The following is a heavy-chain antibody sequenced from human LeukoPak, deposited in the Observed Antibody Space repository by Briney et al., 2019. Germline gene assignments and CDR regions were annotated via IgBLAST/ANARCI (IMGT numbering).Heavy chain of an antibody. CDR3: ARGRHSGYDYPDWGNWFDP. Sequence: SETLSLTCTVSGGSISRNYWNWIRQPPGKGLEWIGNIYYSETTNYNPSLKSRVSISVDTSKNLLSLKLSSVTAADTAVYYCARGRHSGYDYPDWGNWFDPWGQGTLVTVSS. V-gene: IGHV4-59*01. D-gene: IGHD5-12*01. CDR1: GGSISRNY. CDR2: IYYSETT. J-gene: IGHJ5*02.